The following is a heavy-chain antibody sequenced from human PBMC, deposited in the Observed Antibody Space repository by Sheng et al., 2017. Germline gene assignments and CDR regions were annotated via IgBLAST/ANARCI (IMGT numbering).Heavy chain of an antibody. V-gene: IGHV4-38-2*01. CDR1: GYSISSGYY. CDR2: IYHSGST. Sequence: QVQLQESGPGLVKPSETLSLTCAVSGYSISSGYYWGCIRQPPGKGLEWIGSIYHSGSTYYNPSLKSRVTISVDTSKNQFSLKLSSVTAADTAVYYCARASSGGGYYYYGMDVWGQGTTVTVSS. J-gene: IGHJ6*02. CDR3: ARASSGGGYYYYGMDV. D-gene: IGHD2-15*01.